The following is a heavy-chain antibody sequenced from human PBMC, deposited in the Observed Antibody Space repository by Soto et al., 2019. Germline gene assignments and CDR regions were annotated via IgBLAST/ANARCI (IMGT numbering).Heavy chain of an antibody. D-gene: IGHD6-19*01. CDR2: TNGDGSTT. V-gene: IGHV3-74*01. CDR1: GFTFSSYS. CDR3: TRGYSSGPDY. J-gene: IGHJ4*02. Sequence: GVSLRLSCAASGFTFSSYSMNSVRQAPGKGLVWVSRTNGDGSTTSYADSVKGRFTISRDNAKNTLYLQMNSLRAEDTALYYCTRGYSSGPDYWGQGTLVTVSS.